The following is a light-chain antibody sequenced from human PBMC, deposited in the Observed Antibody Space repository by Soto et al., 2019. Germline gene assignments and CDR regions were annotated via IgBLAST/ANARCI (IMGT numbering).Light chain of an antibody. CDR1: SSDVGGYNY. J-gene: IGLJ1*01. CDR3: SSYTSSSTLLYV. Sequence: QSALTQPASVSGSPGQSITISCTGTSSDVGGYNYVSWYQQNPGKAPKLMIYDVSNRPSGVSYRFSGSKSGNTASLTISGLQAEDEADYYCSSYTSSSTLLYVFGTGTKLTVL. CDR2: DVS. V-gene: IGLV2-14*01.